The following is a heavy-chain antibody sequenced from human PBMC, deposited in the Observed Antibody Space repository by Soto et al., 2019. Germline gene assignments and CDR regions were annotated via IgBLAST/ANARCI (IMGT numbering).Heavy chain of an antibody. CDR1: GYTFTSYA. CDR3: GRDGVAVTKGISGY. D-gene: IGHD4-4*01. Sequence: QVQLVQSGAEVKKPGASVKVSCKASGYTFTSYAISWVRQAPGQGLEWMGWINVYNGNTKYAQKFQGRVTMTTDTSTSTVYMELRSLTSDETAVYYCGRDGVAVTKGISGYWGQGTLVTVSS. V-gene: IGHV1-18*01. CDR2: INVYNGNT. J-gene: IGHJ4*02.